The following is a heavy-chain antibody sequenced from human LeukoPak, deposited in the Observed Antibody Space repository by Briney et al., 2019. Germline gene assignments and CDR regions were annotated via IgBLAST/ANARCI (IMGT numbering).Heavy chain of an antibody. Sequence: GGSLRLSCAASGFTFSSYEMNWVRQAPGKGLEWVSYIHNSGSLIYYADSVKGRFTISRDNAKNSLYLQMNSLRAEDTAVYYCARGSLYGDSYFQLWGQGTLVTVSS. CDR1: GFTFSSYE. J-gene: IGHJ1*01. D-gene: IGHD4-17*01. CDR3: ARGSLYGDSYFQL. CDR2: IHNSGSLI. V-gene: IGHV3-48*03.